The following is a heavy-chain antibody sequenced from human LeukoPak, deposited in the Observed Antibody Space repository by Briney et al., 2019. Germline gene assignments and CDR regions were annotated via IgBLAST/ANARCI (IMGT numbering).Heavy chain of an antibody. CDR1: GFSFSRYS. CDR2: IRSSDSTT. CDR3: AKRADSSAHSFDY. V-gene: IGHV3-48*04. D-gene: IGHD3-22*01. Sequence: GGSLRLSCAASGFSFSRYSMKWVRQAPGKGLEWLSYIRSSDSTTYYADSVKGRFTISRDNAKNSLYLQMDSLRVEDTAVYYCAKRADSSAHSFDYWGQGTLVTVSS. J-gene: IGHJ4*02.